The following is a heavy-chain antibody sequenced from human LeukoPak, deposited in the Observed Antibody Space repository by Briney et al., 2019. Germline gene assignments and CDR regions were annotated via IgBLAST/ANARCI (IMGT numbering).Heavy chain of an antibody. CDR1: GGSISSYY. Sequence: SETLSLTCTVSGGSISSYYWSWIRQPAGKGLEWIGRIYTSGSTNYNPSLKSRVTMSVDTSKNQFSLKLSPVTAADTAVYYCARSAMVRTYYYYYMDVWGKGTTVTVSS. D-gene: IGHD5-18*01. CDR3: ARSAMVRTYYYYYMDV. V-gene: IGHV4-4*07. J-gene: IGHJ6*03. CDR2: IYTSGST.